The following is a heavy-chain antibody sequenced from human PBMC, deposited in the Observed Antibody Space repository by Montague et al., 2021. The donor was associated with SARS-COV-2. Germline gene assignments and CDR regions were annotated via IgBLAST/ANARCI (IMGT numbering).Heavy chain of an antibody. V-gene: IGHV2-70*11. D-gene: IGHD6-19*01. Sequence: PAPAKPTQTLTLTCTFSGFSLSTSGMCVSWIRQPPGKALEWLARIDWDDDKYYSTSLKTRLTISKDTSKNQVVLTMTNMDPVDTATYYCAREYSSGVYFDYWGQGTLVTVSS. CDR3: AREYSSGVYFDY. CDR2: IDWDDDK. J-gene: IGHJ4*02. CDR1: GFSLSTSGMC.